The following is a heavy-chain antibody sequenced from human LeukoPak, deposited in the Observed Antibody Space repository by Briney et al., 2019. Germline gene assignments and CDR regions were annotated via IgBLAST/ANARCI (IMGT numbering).Heavy chain of an antibody. CDR1: GYTFTSYG. V-gene: IGHV1-18*01. Sequence: ASVKVSCKASGYTFTSYGISWVRQAPGQRLEWMGWISAYNGNTNYAQKLQGRVTMTTDTSTSTAYMELRSLRSDDTAVYYCARIIAAAGTSTVWYYYYYMDVWGKGTTVTVSS. CDR2: ISAYNGNT. J-gene: IGHJ6*03. CDR3: ARIIAAAGTSTVWYYYYYMDV. D-gene: IGHD6-13*01.